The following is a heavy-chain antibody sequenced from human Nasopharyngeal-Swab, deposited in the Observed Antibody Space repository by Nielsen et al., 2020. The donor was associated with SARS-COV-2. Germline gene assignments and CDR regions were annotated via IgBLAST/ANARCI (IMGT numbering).Heavy chain of an antibody. J-gene: IGHJ4*02. CDR1: GFTFCDYY. Sequence: GGSLTLSCAASGFTFCDYYLSWIRQAPGKGLEWVSYISSSGSTIYYADSVKGRFTISRDHAKNSLYLQMNSLRAEDTAVYYCANHLPGTYYFDYWGQGTLVTVSS. V-gene: IGHV3-11*01. CDR3: ANHLPGTYYFDY. CDR2: ISSSGSTI. D-gene: IGHD3-10*01.